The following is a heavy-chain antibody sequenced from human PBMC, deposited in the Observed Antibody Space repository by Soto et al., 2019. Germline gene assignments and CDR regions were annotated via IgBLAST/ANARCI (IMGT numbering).Heavy chain of an antibody. D-gene: IGHD3-3*01. CDR3: AKEATYYDFWSGYYQWGNYGMDV. V-gene: IGHV3-30*18. J-gene: IGHJ6*02. Sequence: GGSLRLSCVASGFTFSSYGMHWVRQAPGKGLEWVAVISYDGSNKYYADSVKGRFTISRDNSKNTLYLQMNSLRAEDTAVYYCAKEATYYDFWSGYYQWGNYGMDVWGQGTTVTVSS. CDR1: GFTFSSYG. CDR2: ISYDGSNK.